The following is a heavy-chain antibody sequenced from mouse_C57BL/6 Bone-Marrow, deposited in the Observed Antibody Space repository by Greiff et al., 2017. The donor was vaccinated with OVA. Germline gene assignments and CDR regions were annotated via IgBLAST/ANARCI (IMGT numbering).Heavy chain of an antibody. Sequence: VQLQQPGAELVKPGASVKLSCKASGYTFTSYWMHWVKQRPGQGLEWIGMIHPNSGSTNYNEKFKSKATLTVDKSSSTAYMQLSSLTSEDSAVYYGARGGAGRGFFDYWGQGTTLTVSS. J-gene: IGHJ2*01. V-gene: IGHV1-64*01. CDR2: IHPNSGST. CDR1: GYTFTSYW. D-gene: IGHD3-3*01. CDR3: ARGGAGRGFFDY.